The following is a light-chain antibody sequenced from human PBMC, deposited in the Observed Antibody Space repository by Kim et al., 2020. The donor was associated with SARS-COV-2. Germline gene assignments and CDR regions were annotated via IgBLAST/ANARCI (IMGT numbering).Light chain of an antibody. CDR1: QSVSSA. CDR3: QQYNDWLT. Sequence: EIVMTQSPVTLSVSPGERATLSCRASQSVSSALAWYQQKPGQAPRLLIYGASTRATGIPARFSGSGSGTEFTLTISSLQSEDFAVYYCQQYNDWLTFGGGTNVDIK. CDR2: GAS. V-gene: IGKV3-15*01. J-gene: IGKJ4*01.